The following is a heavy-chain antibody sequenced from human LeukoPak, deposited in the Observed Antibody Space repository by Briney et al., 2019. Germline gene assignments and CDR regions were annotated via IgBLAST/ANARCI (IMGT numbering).Heavy chain of an antibody. CDR3: AKGTLPRGYRYGYDLYYFDY. V-gene: IGHV4-34*01. J-gene: IGHJ4*02. CDR1: GGSFSGYY. D-gene: IGHD5-18*01. CDR2: INHSGST. Sequence: PSETLSLTCAVYGGSFSGYYWSWIRQPPGKGLEWIGEINHSGSTNYNPSLKSRVTISVDTSKNQFSLKLSSVTAADTAVYYCAKGTLPRGYRYGYDLYYFDYWGQGTLVTVSS.